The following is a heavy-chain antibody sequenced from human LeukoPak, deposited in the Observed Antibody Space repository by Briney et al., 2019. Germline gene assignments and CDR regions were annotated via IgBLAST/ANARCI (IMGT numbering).Heavy chain of an antibody. CDR2: ISAYNGNT. D-gene: IGHD6-19*01. CDR1: GYTFTSYG. V-gene: IGHV1-18*01. J-gene: IGHJ4*02. CDR3: ARASIAVAGEIFHLDY. Sequence: GASVKVSCKASGYTFTSYGISWVRQAPGQGLEWMGWISAYNGNTNYAQKLQGRVTMTTDTSTSTAYMELRSLRSEDTAVYYCARASIAVAGEIFHLDYWGQGTLVTVSS.